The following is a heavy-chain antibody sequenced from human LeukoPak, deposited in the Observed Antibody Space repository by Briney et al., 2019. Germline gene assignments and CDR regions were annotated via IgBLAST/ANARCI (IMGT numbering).Heavy chain of an antibody. CDR2: ISGSGGST. J-gene: IGHJ4*02. V-gene: IGHV3-23*01. CDR1: GFTFSSYA. CDR3: AKAPYTSSWYYFDY. Sequence: GGPLRLSCAASGFTFSSYAMSWVRQAPGKGLEWVSAISGSGGSTSYADSVKGRFTISRDNSKNTLYLQMNSLRAEDTALYYCAKAPYTSSWYYFDYWGQGTLVTVSS. D-gene: IGHD6-13*01.